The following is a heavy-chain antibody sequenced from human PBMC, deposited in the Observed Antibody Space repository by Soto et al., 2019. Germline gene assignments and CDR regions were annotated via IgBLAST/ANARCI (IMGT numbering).Heavy chain of an antibody. V-gene: IGHV4-39*01. CDR1: GGSISSSDYY. D-gene: IGHD6-19*01. CDR2: IYYRGST. Sequence: PSETLSLTCTVSGGSISSSDYYWGWIRQPPGKGLEWIGIIYYRGSTYYNPSLKSRVAMSIDTSKNQFSLKLSSVTAADTAVYYCARTIPNSGFRRGMDVWGQGPTVTVSS. J-gene: IGHJ6*02. CDR3: ARTIPNSGFRRGMDV.